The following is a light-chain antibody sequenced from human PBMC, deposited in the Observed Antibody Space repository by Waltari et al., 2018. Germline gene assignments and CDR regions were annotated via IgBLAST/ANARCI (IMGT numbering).Light chain of an antibody. CDR2: GAS. CDR1: QSVGTY. CDR3: QQYNYWPLT. Sequence: EIVMTQSPATLSVSQGERATLSCRASQSVGTYLAWYQEKPGQGPRLLISGASIRATGIPARFSGSGSGTEFTLTISSLQSEDFAVYYCQQYNYWPLTFGGGTKVEIK. V-gene: IGKV3-15*01. J-gene: IGKJ4*01.